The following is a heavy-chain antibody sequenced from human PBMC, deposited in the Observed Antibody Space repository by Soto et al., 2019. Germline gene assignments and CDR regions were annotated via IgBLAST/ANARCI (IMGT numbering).Heavy chain of an antibody. CDR3: ARHRAYYDSSGYPDY. D-gene: IGHD3-22*01. V-gene: IGHV5-10-1*01. CDR2: IDPSDSYT. Sequence: GESLKISCKGSGYSFTSYWISWVRQMPGKGLEWMGRIDPSDSYTNYSPSFQGHVTISADKSISTAYLQWSSLKASDTAMYYCARHRAYYDSSGYPDYWGQGTLVTVYS. CDR1: GYSFTSYW. J-gene: IGHJ4*02.